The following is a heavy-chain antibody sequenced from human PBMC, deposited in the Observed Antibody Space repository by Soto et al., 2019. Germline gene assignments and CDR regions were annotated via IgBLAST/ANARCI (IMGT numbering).Heavy chain of an antibody. CDR1: GLTFSSYA. CDR3: AKWHTYYYDSRGFSGFDC. V-gene: IGHV3-23*01. Sequence: EVQLLEPGGGLVQPGGSLRLSCAASGLTFSSYAMTWVRQAPGKGLEWVSAMSGGGETTYYADSVKGRFTISRDNSRNTLYLQMNSLRAEDTAAYYCAKWHTYYYDSRGFSGFDCWGRGTLVTVSS. J-gene: IGHJ4*02. D-gene: IGHD3-22*01. CDR2: MSGGGETT.